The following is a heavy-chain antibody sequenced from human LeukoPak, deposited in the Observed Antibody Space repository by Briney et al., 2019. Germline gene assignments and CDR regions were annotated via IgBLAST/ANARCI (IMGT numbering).Heavy chain of an antibody. CDR1: GYTLTELS. V-gene: IGHV1-24*01. D-gene: IGHD2-2*01. J-gene: IGHJ4*02. Sequence: ASVKVSCKVSGYTLTELSMHWVRQAPGKGLEWMGGFDSEDGETIYAQKFQGRVTMTEDTSTDTAYMELSSLRSEDTAVYYCATSTFYCSSTSCYVKAFDYWGQGTLVTVSS. CDR3: ATSTFYCSSTSCYVKAFDY. CDR2: FDSEDGET.